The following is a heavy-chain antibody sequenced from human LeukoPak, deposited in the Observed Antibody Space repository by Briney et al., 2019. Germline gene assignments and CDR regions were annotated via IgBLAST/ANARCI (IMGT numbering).Heavy chain of an antibody. Sequence: GGSLRLSCEASGFTFSAYAMTWVRQAPGKGLEWVANIKQDGSEKYYVDSVRGLFTISRDNAKNSLYLQMNSLRAEDTAVYYCARGHTGMDSWGQGTLVTVSS. V-gene: IGHV3-7*04. J-gene: IGHJ4*02. CDR2: IKQDGSEK. D-gene: IGHD2-21*01. CDR1: GFTFSAYA. CDR3: ARGHTGMDS.